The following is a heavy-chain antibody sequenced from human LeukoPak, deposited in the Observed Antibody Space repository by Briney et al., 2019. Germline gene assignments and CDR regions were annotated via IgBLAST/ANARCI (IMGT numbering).Heavy chain of an antibody. J-gene: IGHJ4*02. CDR1: GGSISSGGYY. CDR2: IYHSGST. Sequence: PSETLSLTCTVSGGSISSGGYYWSWIRQPPGKGLEWIGYIYHSGSTYYNPSLKSRVTISVDRSKNQFSLKLSSVTAADTAVYYCARGGQQLDFDYWGQGTLLTVSS. CDR3: ARGGQQLDFDY. D-gene: IGHD6-13*01. V-gene: IGHV4-30-2*01.